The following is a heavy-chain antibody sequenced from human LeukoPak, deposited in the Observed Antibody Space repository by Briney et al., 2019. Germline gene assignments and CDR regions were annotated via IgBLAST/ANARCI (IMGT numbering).Heavy chain of an antibody. D-gene: IGHD5-18*01. CDR1: GFTFSSYS. V-gene: IGHV3-21*01. CDR3: ARLGSSAMVYGNLDY. J-gene: IGHJ4*02. CDR2: ISSSSSYI. Sequence: GGSLRLSCAASGFTFSSYSINWVRQAPGKGLGWVSSISSSSSYIYYADSVKGRFTISRDNAKNSLYMQMNSLRAEDTAVYYCARLGSSAMVYGNLDYWGQGTLVTVSS.